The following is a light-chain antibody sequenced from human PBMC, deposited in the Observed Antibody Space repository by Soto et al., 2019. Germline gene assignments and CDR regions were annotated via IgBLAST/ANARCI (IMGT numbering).Light chain of an antibody. V-gene: IGKV3-15*01. Sequence: IGMKQSPATLSVNKGERATLSCRASQSVSSNLAWYQQKPGQAPRLLIYGASTRATGIPARFSGSGSGTEFTLTISSLQSEDFAVYYCQQYNNWPPWTFGQGTKVDNK. CDR3: QQYNNWPPWT. CDR1: QSVSSN. J-gene: IGKJ1*01. CDR2: GAS.